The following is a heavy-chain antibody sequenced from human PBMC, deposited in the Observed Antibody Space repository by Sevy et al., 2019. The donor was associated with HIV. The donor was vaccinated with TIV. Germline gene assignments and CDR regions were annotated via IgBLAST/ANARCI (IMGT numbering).Heavy chain of an antibody. Sequence: SETLSLTCTVSGGSISSSSYYWGWIRQPAGKGQEWIGSIYYSGSTYYNPSLKSRVTISVDTSKNQFSLKLSSVTAADTAVYYCARHPYDFWSGYYRGDAFDIWGQGTMVTVSS. V-gene: IGHV4-39*01. J-gene: IGHJ3*02. CDR2: IYYSGST. CDR1: GGSISSSSYY. D-gene: IGHD3-3*01. CDR3: ARHPYDFWSGYYRGDAFDI.